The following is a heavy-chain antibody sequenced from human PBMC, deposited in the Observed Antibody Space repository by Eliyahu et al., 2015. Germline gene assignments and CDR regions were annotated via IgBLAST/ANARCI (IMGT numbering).Heavy chain of an antibody. CDR3: AKGTGGDV. CDR1: GFXFXRYD. V-gene: IGHV3-30*18. Sequence: QVHLVESGGAVVQPGRSLXLSCXASGFXFXRYDMHWVRQAPGRGLEWVXVISYDGSRQYYADSVKGRFIISRDNSKNTVHLQMNSLTTEDTSVYYCAKGTGGDVWGQGTTVTVSS. J-gene: IGHJ6*02. CDR2: ISYDGSRQ. D-gene: IGHD1-1*01.